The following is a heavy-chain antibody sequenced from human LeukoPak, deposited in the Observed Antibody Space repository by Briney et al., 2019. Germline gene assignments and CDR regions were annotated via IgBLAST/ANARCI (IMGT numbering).Heavy chain of an antibody. CDR1: GFTFSNYG. D-gene: IGHD5-18*01. CDR2: IGYDGSNI. CDR3: AKGQIHLWPPVWYFDY. Sequence: GGSLRLSCVSSGFTFSNYGMHWVRQAPGKGLEWVAYIGYDGSNIFYGDSVKGRFTISRDNSKNTLYLQMNSLRAEDTALYYCAKGQIHLWPPVWYFDYWGRGTLVTVSS. V-gene: IGHV3-30*02. J-gene: IGHJ4*02.